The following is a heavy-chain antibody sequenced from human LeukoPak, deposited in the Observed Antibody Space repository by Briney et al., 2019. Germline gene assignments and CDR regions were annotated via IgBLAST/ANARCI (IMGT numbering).Heavy chain of an antibody. J-gene: IGHJ6*02. CDR2: INPNSGGT. V-gene: IGHV1-2*04. CDR1: GYTFTGYY. D-gene: IGHD5-12*01. Sequence: ASVKVSCKASGYTFTGYYMHWVRQAPGQGLEWMGWINPNSGGTNYAQKFQGWVTMTRDTSISTAYMELSRLRSDDTAVYYCARDPGYSGYDSDGMDVWGQGTTVTVSS. CDR3: ARDPGYSGYDSDGMDV.